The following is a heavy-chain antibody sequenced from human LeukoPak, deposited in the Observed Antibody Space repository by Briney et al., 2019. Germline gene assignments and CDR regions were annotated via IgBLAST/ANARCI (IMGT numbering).Heavy chain of an antibody. J-gene: IGHJ4*02. CDR2: IFYSGSA. CDR3: ARGSTLIRGFDY. V-gene: IGHV4-31*03. D-gene: IGHD3-10*01. CDR1: GVSIRSGDYY. Sequence: SQTLSLTCTVPGVSIRSGDYYRNWIREHPEKSLEWIGYIFYSGSAYYNPSLKSRVTISVDTSKNQFSLKLSSVTAADTAVYYCARGSTLIRGFDYWGQGTLVTVSS.